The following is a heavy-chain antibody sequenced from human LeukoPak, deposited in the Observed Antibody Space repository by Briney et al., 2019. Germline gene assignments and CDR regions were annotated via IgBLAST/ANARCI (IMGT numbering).Heavy chain of an antibody. CDR1: GFTFSSYW. J-gene: IGHJ1*01. V-gene: IGHV3-74*01. CDR2: INTDGSST. Sequence: GGSLRLSCAASGFTFSSYWMHWVRQAPGKGLVWVSRINTDGSSTSYADSVKGRFTISRDNAKNTLYLQMNSLKPEDSAVYYCARDPSWVREKGYFQHWGQGTLVSVSS. D-gene: IGHD1-26*01. CDR3: ARDPSWVREKGYFQH.